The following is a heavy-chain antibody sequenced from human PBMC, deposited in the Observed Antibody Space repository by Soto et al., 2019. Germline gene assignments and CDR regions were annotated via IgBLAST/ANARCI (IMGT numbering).Heavy chain of an antibody. V-gene: IGHV3-33*01. D-gene: IGHD6-13*01. CDR2: IWYDGSNK. J-gene: IGHJ3*02. CDR1: GFTFSSYG. Sequence: PGGSLRLSCAASGFTFSSYGMHWVRQAPGKGLEWVAVIWYDGSNKYYADSVKGRFTISRDNSKNTLYLQMNSLRAEDTAVYYCARAQQLKDAFDIWGQGTMVTVSS. CDR3: ARAQQLKDAFDI.